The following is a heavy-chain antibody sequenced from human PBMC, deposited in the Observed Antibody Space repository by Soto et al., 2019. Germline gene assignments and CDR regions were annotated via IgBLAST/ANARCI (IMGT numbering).Heavy chain of an antibody. CDR2: IYYNELSSSEST. CDR3: ARTGPSYYYHNSGSPGDY. D-gene: IGHD3-22*01. Sequence: TLSLTCTVSGASIGSGDFYWSWTRQSPGKGLEWLGYIYYNELSSSESTHYNSSLKSRVSISVDTSKNQFSLTLRSMTAADTAVYYCARTGPSYYYHNSGSPGDYWGQGTLVTVSS. CDR1: GASIGSGDFY. V-gene: IGHV4-30-4*08. J-gene: IGHJ4*02.